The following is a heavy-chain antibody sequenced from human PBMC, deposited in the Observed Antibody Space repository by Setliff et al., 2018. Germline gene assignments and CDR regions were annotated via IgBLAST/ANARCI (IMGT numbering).Heavy chain of an antibody. D-gene: IGHD2-21*01. V-gene: IGHV1-2*02. J-gene: IGHJ4*02. CDR1: GYPLTAYY. CDR2: ISPHTGVT. CDR3: ARDGIAREGLGIDY. Sequence: ASVKVSCKASGYPLTAYYIHWVRQAPGQGLEWMGWISPHTGVTNYEQKFQGRVAMTRDTSINTAYMELSRLRSDDTAVYYCARDGIAREGLGIDYWGQGTLVTVSS.